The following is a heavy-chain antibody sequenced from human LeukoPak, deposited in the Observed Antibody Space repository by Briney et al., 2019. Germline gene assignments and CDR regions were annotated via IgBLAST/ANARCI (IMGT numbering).Heavy chain of an antibody. V-gene: IGHV3-7*01. J-gene: IGHJ3*02. Sequence: PGGSLRLSCAASGFTFSSYWMSWVRQAPGKGLEWVANIKPDGSEKYYVDSVKGRFTISRDNAKNSLYLQVNSLRAEDTAVFYCASLRKTVTIGVSDVSDIWGQGTMVTVSS. CDR3: ASLRKTVTIGVSDVSDI. CDR1: GFTFSSYW. D-gene: IGHD4-17*01. CDR2: IKPDGSEK.